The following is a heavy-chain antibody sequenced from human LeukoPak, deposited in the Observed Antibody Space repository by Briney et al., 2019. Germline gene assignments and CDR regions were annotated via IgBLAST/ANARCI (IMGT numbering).Heavy chain of an antibody. Sequence: SETLSLTCTVSGGSISSYYWSWIRQPPGKGLEWIGNIYHSGSTYYNPSLKSRVAISVDTSKNQISLKLSSVTAADTAVYYCARGFYYDILSGPLGYWGQGNLVTVS. CDR2: IYHSGST. V-gene: IGHV4-59*08. CDR3: ARGFYYDILSGPLGY. J-gene: IGHJ4*02. CDR1: GGSISSYY. D-gene: IGHD3-9*01.